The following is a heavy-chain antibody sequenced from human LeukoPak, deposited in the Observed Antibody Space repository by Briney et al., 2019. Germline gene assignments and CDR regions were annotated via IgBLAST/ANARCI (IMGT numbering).Heavy chain of an antibody. CDR1: GFTFSNFA. CDR2: ISASGRDT. V-gene: IGHV3-23*01. D-gene: IGHD3-22*01. Sequence: GGSLRLSCAASGFTFSNFAMSWVRQAPGKELEWVAGISASGRDTYYADPVKGRFTISRDNSKNTLYLQMNSLRAADTAVYYCAKDRAQITMMVVITGSLAWGKGTTVTVSS. CDR3: AKDRAQITMMVVITGSLA. J-gene: IGHJ6*04.